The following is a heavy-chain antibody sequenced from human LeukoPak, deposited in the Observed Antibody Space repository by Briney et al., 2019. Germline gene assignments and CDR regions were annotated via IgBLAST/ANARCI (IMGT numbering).Heavy chain of an antibody. CDR1: GFTFSSYA. D-gene: IGHD6-13*01. CDR3: ARSSLAAHDY. CDR2: ISYDGSNK. Sequence: GGSLRLSCAASGFTFSSYAMHWVRQAPGKGLEWVAVISYDGSNKYYADSVKGRFTISRDNSKNTLYLQMNSLRAEGTAVYYCARSSLAAHDYWGQGTLVTVSS. J-gene: IGHJ4*02. V-gene: IGHV3-30*04.